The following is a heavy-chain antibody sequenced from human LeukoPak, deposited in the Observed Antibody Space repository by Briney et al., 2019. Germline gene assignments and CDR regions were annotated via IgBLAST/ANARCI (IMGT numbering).Heavy chain of an antibody. CDR3: TTHRGYSSSPTFDY. J-gene: IGHJ4*02. V-gene: IGHV3-15*01. Sequence: GGSLRLSCAASGFTFSIASMSWVRRAPGKGLEWVGQIKTKTDGGTTDHAAPVKGRFTISRDDSKNTLYLQMSSLKTEDTAVYYCTTHRGYSSSPTFDYWGQGTLVTVSS. D-gene: IGHD6-13*01. CDR2: IKTKTDGGTT. CDR1: GFTFSIAS.